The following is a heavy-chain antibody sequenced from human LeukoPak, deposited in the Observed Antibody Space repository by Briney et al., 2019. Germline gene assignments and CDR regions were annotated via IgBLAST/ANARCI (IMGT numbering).Heavy chain of an antibody. V-gene: IGHV3-33*06. CDR2: KWYDGSNK. J-gene: IGHJ4*02. CDR3: AKSLTYYHENSDSI. Sequence: GRSLRLSCAASGFTFSNYGMHWVRQAPGKGLEWVAVKWYDGSNKYYGDSVKGRFTISRDNSKDTLYLQMNSLRAEDTAVYYCAKSLTYYHENSDSIWGQGTLVTVSS. D-gene: IGHD3-22*01. CDR1: GFTFSNYG.